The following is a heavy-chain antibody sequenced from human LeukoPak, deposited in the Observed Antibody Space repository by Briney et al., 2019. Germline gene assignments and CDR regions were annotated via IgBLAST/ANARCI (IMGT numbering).Heavy chain of an antibody. CDR1: GDSVSSKSAA. D-gene: IGHD1-26*01. CDR3: ARGSYPSYYYYNGMDV. V-gene: IGHV6-1*01. Sequence: SQTLSLTCAISGDSVSSKSAAWNWIRQSPSRGPEWLGRTYYRSKWYNDYPVSVQSRITINPDTSKNQFSLQLNSVTPEDTAVYYCARGSYPSYYYYNGMDVWGQGTTVTVS. CDR2: TYYRSKWYN. J-gene: IGHJ6*02.